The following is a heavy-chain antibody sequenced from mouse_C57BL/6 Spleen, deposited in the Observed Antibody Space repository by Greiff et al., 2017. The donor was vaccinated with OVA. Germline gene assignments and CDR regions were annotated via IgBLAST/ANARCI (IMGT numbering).Heavy chain of an antibody. CDR3: TTFGPVWFAY. D-gene: IGHD3-1*01. V-gene: IGHV14-1*01. Sequence: VQLQQSGAELVRPGASVKLSCTASGFNIKDYYMHWVKQRPEQGLEWIGRIDPEDGDTEYAPKFQGKATMTADTSSNPAYLQLSSLTSEDTAVYYCTTFGPVWFAYWGQGTLVTVSA. CDR2: IDPEDGDT. J-gene: IGHJ3*01. CDR1: GFNIKDYY.